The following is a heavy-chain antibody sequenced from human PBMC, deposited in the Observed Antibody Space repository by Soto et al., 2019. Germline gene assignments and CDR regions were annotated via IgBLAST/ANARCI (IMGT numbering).Heavy chain of an antibody. V-gene: IGHV1-18*01. CDR1: GYTFTRNG. Sequence: QVHLVQSGAEVRKPGASVNVSCKTSGYTFTRNGISWVRQAPGQGLEWMGWISPKSGNIKYAQKFQGRVIMTTDTSTSTAYMELRSLRSDDTAVYYCVKDRDSHSWPSRDVWGPGTTVTVSS. CDR2: ISPKSGNI. J-gene: IGHJ6*02. CDR3: VKDRDSHSWPSRDV. D-gene: IGHD3-22*01.